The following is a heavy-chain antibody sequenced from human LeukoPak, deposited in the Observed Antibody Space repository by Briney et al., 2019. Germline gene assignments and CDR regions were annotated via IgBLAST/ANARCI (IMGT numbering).Heavy chain of an antibody. D-gene: IGHD2-2*01. CDR3: ARDGPRGSSTRKKGYYFDY. CDR2: ISYDGSNK. CDR1: GFTVSSNY. J-gene: IGHJ4*02. V-gene: IGHV3-30-3*01. Sequence: PGGSLRLSCAASGFTVSSNYMSWVRQAPGKGLEWVAVISYDGSNKYYADSVKGRFTISRDNSKNTLYLQMNSLRAEDTAVYYCARDGPRGSSTRKKGYYFDYWDQGTLVTVSS.